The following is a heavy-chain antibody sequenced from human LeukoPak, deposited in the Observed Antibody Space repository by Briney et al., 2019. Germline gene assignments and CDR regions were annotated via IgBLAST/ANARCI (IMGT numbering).Heavy chain of an antibody. J-gene: IGHJ6*03. Sequence: GGSLRLSCAASGVTFSNYDMSWVRQAPGKGLEGVSVISGSGGNTYYADSVKGRFTISRDNSKNTLYLQINRLRADETALYYCAGGRYYYSHYMDVWGQGTTVTVSS. CDR1: GVTFSNYD. CDR2: ISGSGGNT. V-gene: IGHV3-23*01. CDR3: AGGRYYYSHYMDV. D-gene: IGHD3-16*01.